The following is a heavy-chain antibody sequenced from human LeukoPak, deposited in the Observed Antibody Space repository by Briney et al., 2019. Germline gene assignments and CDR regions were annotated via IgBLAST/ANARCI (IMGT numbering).Heavy chain of an antibody. V-gene: IGHV4-39*07. J-gene: IGHJ3*02. CDR2: IYYTGNT. CDR1: GDSIIGYY. Sequence: KASETLSLTCSVSGDSIIGYYWGWIRQPPGKGLEWIGNIYYTGNTYYNSSLKSRVTIDTSKNQFSLKVISMTAADTAAYYCTKSDGYGLIRICGRGTMVTVS. D-gene: IGHD3-10*01. CDR3: TKSDGYGLIRI.